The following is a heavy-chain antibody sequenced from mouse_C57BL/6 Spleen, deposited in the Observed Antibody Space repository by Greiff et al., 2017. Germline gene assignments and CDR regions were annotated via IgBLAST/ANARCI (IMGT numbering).Heavy chain of an antibody. D-gene: IGHD1-1*02. CDR3: ARWGDYDYFDY. Sequence: VKVVESGAELARPGASVKLSCKASGYTFTSYGISWVKQRTGQGLEWIGEIYPRSGNTYYNEKFKGKATLTADKSSSTAYMELRSLTSEDSAVYFCARWGDYDYFDYWGQGTTLTVSS. V-gene: IGHV1-81*01. J-gene: IGHJ2*01. CDR1: GYTFTSYG. CDR2: IYPRSGNT.